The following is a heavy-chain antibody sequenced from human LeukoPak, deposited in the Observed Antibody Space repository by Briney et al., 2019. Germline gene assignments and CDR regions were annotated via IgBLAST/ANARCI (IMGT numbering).Heavy chain of an antibody. D-gene: IGHD4-17*01. J-gene: IGHJ3*02. Sequence: PGGSLRLSCAASGFTFSSYWMSWVRQAPGKGLEWVANIKQDGSEKYNVDSVKGRFTISRDNAKNSLYLQMNSLRAEDTAVYYCAKDPTAYDAFDIWGQGTMVTVSS. CDR1: GFTFSSYW. CDR3: AKDPTAYDAFDI. V-gene: IGHV3-7*03. CDR2: IKQDGSEK.